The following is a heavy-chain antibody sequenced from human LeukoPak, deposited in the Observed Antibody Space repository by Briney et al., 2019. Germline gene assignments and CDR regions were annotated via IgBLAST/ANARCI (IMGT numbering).Heavy chain of an antibody. Sequence: GGSLRLSCAASGFTFSSYAMSWVRQAPGKGLEWVSAISGSGGSTYYADSVKGRFTISRDNSKNTLYLQMNSLRAEDTAVYYCAKATYYDFWSGYYRFDYWGQGTLVTVSS. V-gene: IGHV3-23*01. D-gene: IGHD3-3*01. CDR1: GFTFSSYA. CDR2: ISGSGGST. CDR3: AKATYYDFWSGYYRFDY. J-gene: IGHJ4*02.